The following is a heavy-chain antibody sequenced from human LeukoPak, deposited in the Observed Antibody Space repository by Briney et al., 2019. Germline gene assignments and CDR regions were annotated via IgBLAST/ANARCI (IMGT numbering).Heavy chain of an antibody. CDR1: GFTLSSNY. V-gene: IGHV3-66*01. CDR2: IYSGGST. CDR3: ARDRSVVVVPAAIPGTPNKYYYYYGMDV. D-gene: IGHD2-2*02. Sequence: GGSLRLSCAASGFTLSSNYMSWVRQAPGKGLKWVSVIYSGGSTYYSDSVKGRFTISRDNSKNTLYLQMNSLRAEDTAVYYCARDRSVVVVPAAIPGTPNKYYYYYGMDVWGQGTTVTVSS. J-gene: IGHJ6*02.